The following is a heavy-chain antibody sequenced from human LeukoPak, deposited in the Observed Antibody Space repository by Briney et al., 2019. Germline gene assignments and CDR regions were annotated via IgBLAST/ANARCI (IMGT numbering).Heavy chain of an antibody. CDR3: ARDHEYQLPTLPFYYYYMDV. Sequence: GGSLRLSCAASGFTFSSYWMSWVRQAPGKGLEWVANIKQDGSEKYYVDSVKGRFTISRDNAKNSLYLQMNSLRAEDTAVYYCARDHEYQLPTLPFYYYYMDVWGKGTTVTVSS. CDR1: GFTFSSYW. J-gene: IGHJ6*03. D-gene: IGHD2-2*01. CDR2: IKQDGSEK. V-gene: IGHV3-7*01.